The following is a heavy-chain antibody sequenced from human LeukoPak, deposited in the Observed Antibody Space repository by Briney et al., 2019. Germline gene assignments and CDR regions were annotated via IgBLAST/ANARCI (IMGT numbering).Heavy chain of an antibody. CDR2: INPNSGGT. V-gene: IGHV1-2*02. Sequence: ASVKVSCKASGYTFTGYYMHWVRQAPGQGLEWMGWINPNSGGTNYAQKFQGRVTMTRATSISTAYMERCRLGRNDTAVYYCARDSSGWGGWFDPWGQGTLVTVSS. CDR3: ARDSSGWGGWFDP. J-gene: IGHJ5*02. CDR1: GYTFTGYY. D-gene: IGHD6-19*01.